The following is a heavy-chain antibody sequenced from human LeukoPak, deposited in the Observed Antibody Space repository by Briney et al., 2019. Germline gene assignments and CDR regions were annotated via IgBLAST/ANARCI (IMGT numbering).Heavy chain of an antibody. V-gene: IGHV3-30*18. J-gene: IGHJ1*01. D-gene: IGHD3-10*01. CDR3: AKGGVTSWFAAEYFQH. Sequence: PGESLRLSCAASGFTFSSYGMHWVRQAPGKGLEWVAVISYDGSNKYYADSVKGRFTISRDNSKNTLYLQMNSLRAEDTAVYYCAKGGVTSWFAAEYFQHWGQGTLVTVSS. CDR1: GFTFSSYG. CDR2: ISYDGSNK.